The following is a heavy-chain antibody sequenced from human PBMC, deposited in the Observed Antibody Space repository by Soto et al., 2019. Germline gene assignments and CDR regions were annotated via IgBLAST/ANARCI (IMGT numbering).Heavy chain of an antibody. CDR3: VRGRSTENP. CDR2: INEDGSQQ. V-gene: IGHV3-7*03. CDR1: GFIFSDSW. J-gene: IGHJ5*02. Sequence: EVQLVESGGGLVQPGGSLRLSCAASGFIFSDSWMSWVRQTPGRGLEWVTNINEDGSQQYYVASVKGRFTNSRDNARQSVYLQMNSLRVEDTAVYFCVRGRSTENPWGQGTVVTVSS.